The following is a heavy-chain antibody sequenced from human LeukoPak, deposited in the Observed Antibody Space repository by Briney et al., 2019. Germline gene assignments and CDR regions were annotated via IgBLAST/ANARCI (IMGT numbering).Heavy chain of an antibody. CDR3: ARRDSSGYYYRFDY. J-gene: IGHJ4*02. V-gene: IGHV3-21*01. CDR1: GFTFSSYS. D-gene: IGHD3-22*01. Sequence: PGGSLRLSCAASGFTFSSYSMNWVRQAPGKGLEWVSSISSSSSYIYYADSVKGRFTISRDNAKNSLYLQMNSLRAEDTAVYCCARRDSSGYYYRFDYWGQGTLVTVSS. CDR2: ISSSSSYI.